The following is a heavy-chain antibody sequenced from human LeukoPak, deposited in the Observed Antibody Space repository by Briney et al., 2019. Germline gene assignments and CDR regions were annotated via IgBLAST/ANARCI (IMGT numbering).Heavy chain of an antibody. CDR1: GFTVSSNY. J-gene: IGHJ4*02. CDR3: ARSPSMIVPYYFDY. Sequence: GGSLRLSCAASGFTVSSNYMSWVRQAPGKGLEWVSVIYSGGSTYYADSVKGRFTISRDNSKNTLYLQMNSLRAEDTAVYYCARSPSMIVPYYFDYWGQGTLVTVSS. V-gene: IGHV3-66*01. D-gene: IGHD3-22*01. CDR2: IYSGGST.